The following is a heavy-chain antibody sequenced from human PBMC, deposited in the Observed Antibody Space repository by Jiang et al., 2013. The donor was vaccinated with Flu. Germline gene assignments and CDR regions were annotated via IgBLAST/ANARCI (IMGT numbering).Heavy chain of an antibody. CDR3: ARDTVVTDYFDY. J-gene: IGHJ4*02. CDR2: IYHSGST. CDR1: GYSISSGYY. V-gene: IGHV4-38-2*01. D-gene: IGHD4-23*01. Sequence: TCAVSGYSISSGYYWGWIRQPPGKGLEWIGSIYHSGSTYYNPSLKSRVTISVDTSKNQFSLKLSSVTAADTAVYYCARDTVVTDYFDYWGQGTLVTVSS.